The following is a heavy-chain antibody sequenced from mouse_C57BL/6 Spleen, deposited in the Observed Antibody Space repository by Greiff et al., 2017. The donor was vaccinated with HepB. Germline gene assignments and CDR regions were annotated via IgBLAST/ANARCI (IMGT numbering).Heavy chain of an antibody. CDR1: GFTFSSYA. CDR3: ASTMITRAWFAY. D-gene: IGHD2-4*01. CDR2: ISDGGSYT. V-gene: IGHV5-4*01. J-gene: IGHJ3*01. Sequence: EVQVVESGGGLVKPGGSLKLSCAASGFTFSSYAMSWVRQTPEKRLEWVATISDGGSYTYYPDNVKGRFTISRDNAKNNLYLQMSHLKSEDTAMYYCASTMITRAWFAYWGQGTLVTVSA.